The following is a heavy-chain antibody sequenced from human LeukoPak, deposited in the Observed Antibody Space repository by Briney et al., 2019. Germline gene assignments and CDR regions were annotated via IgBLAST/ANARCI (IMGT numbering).Heavy chain of an antibody. CDR1: GFTFSTHA. V-gene: IGHV3-23*01. CDR2: ISGSVGGT. CDR3: AKDTGRITIFGVVTDAFDI. D-gene: IGHD3-3*01. J-gene: IGHJ3*02. Sequence: VGSLRLSCAASGFTFSTHAMNWGRQAPGKGLECVSGISGSVGGTYYADSVKGRFTISRDNSKNTLYLQMKSLRAEDMAVYSCAKDTGRITIFGVVTDAFDIWGQGTMVTVSS.